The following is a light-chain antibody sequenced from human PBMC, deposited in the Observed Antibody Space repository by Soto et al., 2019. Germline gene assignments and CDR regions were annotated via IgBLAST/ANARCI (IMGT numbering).Light chain of an antibody. Sequence: QTVVTQEPSFSVSPGGTVTLTCGLNSGSVSTSYYPSWYQQTPGQAPRTLIHSTNTRSSGVPDRFSGSILGNKAALTITGAQAEDEGDYYCVLYMGSGISVFGGGTKLTVL. CDR1: SGSVSTSYY. J-gene: IGLJ3*02. V-gene: IGLV8-61*01. CDR2: STN. CDR3: VLYMGSGISV.